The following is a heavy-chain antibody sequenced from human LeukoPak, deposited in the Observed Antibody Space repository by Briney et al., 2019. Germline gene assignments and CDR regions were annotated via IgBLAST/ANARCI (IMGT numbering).Heavy chain of an antibody. CDR1: GGPLTTYY. CDR3: ARDSGTTGEVKFDA. V-gene: IGHV4-4*07. D-gene: IGHD3-10*01. Sequence: SDTLSLTCTVSGGPLTTYYVSWIRQSAGMGLEWIGRISGSGVITYNPSLKSRVILSLDTSNNHFSLKLISVTAADTAVYYCARDSGTTGEVKFDAWGQGMLVTVSS. J-gene: IGHJ5*02. CDR2: ISGSGVI.